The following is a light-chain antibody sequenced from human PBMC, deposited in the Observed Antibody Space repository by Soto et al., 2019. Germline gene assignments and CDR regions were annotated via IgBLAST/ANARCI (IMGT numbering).Light chain of an antibody. CDR2: GAL. CDR3: QQYNDWPLT. CDR1: QSVRDN. Sequence: EIVMTQSPATLSVSPGERVTLSCRASQSVRDNLAWYQKKPGQAPRLLIYGALTRATGIPARFSGSGSGTEFTLTISSLQSEDFAFYYCQQYNDWPLTFGPGTKVDIK. V-gene: IGKV3-15*01. J-gene: IGKJ3*01.